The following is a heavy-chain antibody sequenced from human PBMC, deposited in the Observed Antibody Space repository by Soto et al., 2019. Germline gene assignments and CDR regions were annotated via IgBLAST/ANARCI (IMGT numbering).Heavy chain of an antibody. CDR3: AKDLDGRYGMDV. D-gene: IGHD1-1*01. CDR1: GFTFSSYG. V-gene: IGHV3-30*18. CDR2: ISYDGSNK. J-gene: IGHJ6*02. Sequence: PGGSLRLSCAASGFTFSSYGMHWVRQAPGKVLEWVAVISYDGSNKYYADSVKGRFTISRDNSKNTLYLQMNSLRAEDTAVYYCAKDLDGRYGMDVWGQGTTVTVSS.